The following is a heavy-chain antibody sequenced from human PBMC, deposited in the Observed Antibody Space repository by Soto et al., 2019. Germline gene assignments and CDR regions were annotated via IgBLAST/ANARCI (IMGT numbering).Heavy chain of an antibody. J-gene: IGHJ6*02. V-gene: IGHV3-11*06. D-gene: IGHD3-9*01. CDR1: GFTFSDYY. CDR2: ISSSSSYT. CDR3: ARPNYDSVLGGDYYGMDV. Sequence: QVQLVESGGGLVKPGGSLRLSCAASGFTFSDYYMSWIRQAPGKGLEWVSYISSSSSYTNYADPVKGRFTISRDNAKNSLYLQMNSLRAEDTAVYYCARPNYDSVLGGDYYGMDVWGQGTTVTVSS.